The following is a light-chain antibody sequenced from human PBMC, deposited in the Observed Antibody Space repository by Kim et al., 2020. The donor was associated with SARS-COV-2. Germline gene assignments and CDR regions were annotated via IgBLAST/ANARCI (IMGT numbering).Light chain of an antibody. CDR2: KAS. CDR3: QQYNSYSET. V-gene: IGKV1-5*03. J-gene: IGKJ1*01. CDR1: QSISSW. Sequence: ASVGDRVTITCRASQSISSWLAWYQQKPGKAPKLLIYKASSLESGVPSRFSGSGSGTEFTLTISSLQPDDFATYYCQQYNSYSETFGQGTKVDIK.